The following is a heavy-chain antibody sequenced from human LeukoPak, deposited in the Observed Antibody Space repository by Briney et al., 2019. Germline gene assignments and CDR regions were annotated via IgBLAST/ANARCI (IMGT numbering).Heavy chain of an antibody. CDR3: ARVITEAFDI. CDR2: ISSSASII. CDR1: GFSFSDHN. Sequence: GGSLRLSCAVSGFSFSDHNMNWVRQAPGKGLEWVSHISSSASIIYYADSVKGRFTISRDNAKNSLFLQMNSLSAEDTAVYYCARVITEAFDIWGQGTMVTVSS. V-gene: IGHV3-48*04. D-gene: IGHD3-16*01. J-gene: IGHJ3*02.